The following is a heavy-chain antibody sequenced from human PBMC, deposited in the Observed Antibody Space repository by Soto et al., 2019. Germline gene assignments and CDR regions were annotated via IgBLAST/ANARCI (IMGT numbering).Heavy chain of an antibody. CDR1: GFTFSSYA. J-gene: IGHJ5*02. CDR3: ATRWFDT. CDR2: ISGSGGST. Sequence: EGWLRLSCAASGFTFSSYAMSWVRQSPGKGLEWVSAISGSGGSTYYADSVKGRSTISRDNSKNTLYLQMNSLRVEDTAVYYCATRWFDTWRQGTQVTVSA. V-gene: IGHV3-23*01.